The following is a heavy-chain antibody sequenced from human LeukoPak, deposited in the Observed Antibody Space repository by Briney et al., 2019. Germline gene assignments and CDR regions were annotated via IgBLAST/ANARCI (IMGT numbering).Heavy chain of an antibody. CDR1: GYTFTSYY. CDR3: ARGDSRLWDYYYGMDV. J-gene: IGHJ6*02. V-gene: IGHV1-46*01. D-gene: IGHD3-22*01. Sequence: ASVKVSCKASGYTFTSYYMHWVRQAPGQGLEWMGIINPSGGSTSYAQKFQGRVTMTRDTSTSTVYMELSSLRSEDTAVYYCARGDSRLWDYYYGMDVWGQGTTVTVSS. CDR2: INPSGGST.